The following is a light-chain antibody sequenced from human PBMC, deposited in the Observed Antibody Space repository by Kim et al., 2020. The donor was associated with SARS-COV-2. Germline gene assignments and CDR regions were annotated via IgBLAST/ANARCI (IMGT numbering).Light chain of an antibody. CDR1: DLRSYY. Sequence: VALGQKGSSTCQGDDLRSYYATWYQQKPGQAPILVIYGKNNRPSGIPDRFSGSSSGNTASLTITGTQAGDEADYYCNSRDSNDNVVFGGGTQLTVL. CDR3: NSRDSNDNVV. CDR2: GKN. J-gene: IGLJ2*01. V-gene: IGLV3-19*01.